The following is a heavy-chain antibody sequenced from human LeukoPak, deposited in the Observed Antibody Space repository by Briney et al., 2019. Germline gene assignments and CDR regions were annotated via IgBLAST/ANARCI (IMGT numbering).Heavy chain of an antibody. CDR1: GFTFSSYA. V-gene: IGHV3-23*01. CDR2: ISGSGGST. J-gene: IGHJ4*02. Sequence: GGSLRLSCAASGFTFSSYAMSWVRQAPGKGLEWVSAISGSGGSTYYADPVKGRFTISRDNSKNTLYLQMNSLRAEDTAVYYCAKDRWAPVVVTAIGKYFDYWGQGTLVTVSS. CDR3: AKDRWAPVVVTAIGKYFDY. D-gene: IGHD2-21*02.